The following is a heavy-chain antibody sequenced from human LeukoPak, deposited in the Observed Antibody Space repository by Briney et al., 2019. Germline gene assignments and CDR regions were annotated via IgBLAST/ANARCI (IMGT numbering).Heavy chain of an antibody. J-gene: IGHJ4*02. D-gene: IGHD2-21*01. CDR2: IIPIFGTA. CDR3: ARDHHDQQSVVVIAIYQFDY. CDR1: GGTFSSYA. V-gene: IGHV1-69*01. Sequence: SVKASCKASGGTFSSYAISWVRQAPGQGLEWMGGIIPIFGTANYAQKFQGRVTVTADESTSTAYMELSSLRSEDTAVYYCARDHHDQQSVVVIAIYQFDYWGQGTLVTVSS.